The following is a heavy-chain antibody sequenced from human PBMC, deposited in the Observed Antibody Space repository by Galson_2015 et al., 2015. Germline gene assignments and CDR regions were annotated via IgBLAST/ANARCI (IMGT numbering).Heavy chain of an antibody. Sequence: SLRLSCAASGFSFSYYEMHWVRQAPGKGLEWVSYISSSGSAIYYADSVKGRFTISRDNAKNSLYLQMNSLRAEDTAVYYCARVRDCSSTGCYGGWFDPWGQGTLVTVSS. CDR1: GFSFSYYE. D-gene: IGHD2-2*01. CDR3: ARVRDCSSTGCYGGWFDP. CDR2: ISSSGSAI. J-gene: IGHJ5*02. V-gene: IGHV3-48*03.